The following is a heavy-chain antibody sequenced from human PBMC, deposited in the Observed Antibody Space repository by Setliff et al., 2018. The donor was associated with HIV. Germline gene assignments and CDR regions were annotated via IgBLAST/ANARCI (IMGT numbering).Heavy chain of an antibody. CDR3: ATTPYSSGYFPEGFFYF. D-gene: IGHD3-22*01. Sequence: SETLSLTCTVSGGSISSGGYYWTWIRQHPEKGLEFLAYMSYIGITYYNPSLKSRLTISIDTSKSHFSLKLSSMTDADTAVYYCATTPYSSGYFPEGFFYFWGQGNLVTVSS. CDR1: GGSISSGGYY. CDR2: MSYIGIT. J-gene: IGHJ4*02. V-gene: IGHV4-31*03.